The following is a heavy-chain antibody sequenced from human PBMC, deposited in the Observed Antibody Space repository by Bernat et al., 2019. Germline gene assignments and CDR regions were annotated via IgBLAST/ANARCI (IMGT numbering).Heavy chain of an antibody. CDR2: IHYSGGT. V-gene: IGHV4-31*03. J-gene: IGHJ2*01. CDR3: ASNVRPNWGFQSFDL. Sequence: QVQLQESGPGLVKPSQTLSLTCTVSGGSISSGGYYWNWIRQYPGKGLEWIGYIHYSGGTNYNPTLKSRVTISVDTSETQFSLKVSSVTAADTAVYHCASNVRPNWGFQSFDLWGRGTLVTVSS. CDR1: GGSISSGGYY. D-gene: IGHD7-27*01.